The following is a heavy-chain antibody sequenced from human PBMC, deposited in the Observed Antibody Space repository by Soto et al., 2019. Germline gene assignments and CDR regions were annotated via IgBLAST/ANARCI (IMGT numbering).Heavy chain of an antibody. D-gene: IGHD2-2*01. J-gene: IGHJ6*02. CDR3: ASVERTLSTPFAYGMDV. V-gene: IGHV4-30-2*01. CDR1: GGSINSGGYS. Sequence: QLQLQESGSGLVKPSQTLSLTCTVSGGSINSGGYSWIWIRQPPGKGLEWIGYIYHTGNTFYNPSLQXRXTXSXTQSKNQFSLSLGSVTAADTAMYYCASVERTLSTPFAYGMDVWGQGTTVTVSS. CDR2: IYHTGNT.